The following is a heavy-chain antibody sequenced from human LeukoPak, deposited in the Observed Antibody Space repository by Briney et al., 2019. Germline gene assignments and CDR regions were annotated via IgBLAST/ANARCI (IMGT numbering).Heavy chain of an antibody. CDR3: ARSYMSIAARPFDY. Sequence: GGSLRLSCAVSGFTFSSYGMHWVRQAPGKGLEWVAVIWYDGSNKYYADSVKGRFTISRDNSKNTLYLQMNSLRAEDTAVYYCARSYMSIAARPFDYWGQGTLVTVSS. CDR1: GFTFSSYG. CDR2: IWYDGSNK. J-gene: IGHJ4*02. D-gene: IGHD6-6*01. V-gene: IGHV3-33*08.